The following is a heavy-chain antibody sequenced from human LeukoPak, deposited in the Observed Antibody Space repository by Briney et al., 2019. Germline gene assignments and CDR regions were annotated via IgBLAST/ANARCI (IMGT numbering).Heavy chain of an antibody. D-gene: IGHD4-17*01. CDR3: ARKGYGQPPDAFDI. V-gene: IGHV3-11*04. J-gene: IGHJ3*02. Sequence: PGGSLRLSCAASGFTFSDYYMSWIRQAPGKGLEWVSYISSSGSTIYYADSVKGRFTISRGNAKNSLYLQMNSLRAEDTAVYYCARKGYGQPPDAFDIWGQGTMVTVSS. CDR2: ISSSGSTI. CDR1: GFTFSDYY.